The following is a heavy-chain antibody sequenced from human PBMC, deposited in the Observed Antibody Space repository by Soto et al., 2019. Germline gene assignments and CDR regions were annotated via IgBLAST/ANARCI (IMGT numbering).Heavy chain of an antibody. CDR3: ARFASSGWNNWFDP. CDR2: INYSGST. J-gene: IGHJ5*02. D-gene: IGHD6-19*01. Sequence: SETLSLTCTVSGGSISSSTSYWGWIRQPPGKGLEWIGSINYSGSTNYSPSLKSRVTISADTSKNQFSLKLSSVTAADTAVYYCARFASSGWNNWFDPWGQGTLVTVSS. V-gene: IGHV4-39*07. CDR1: GGSISSSTSY.